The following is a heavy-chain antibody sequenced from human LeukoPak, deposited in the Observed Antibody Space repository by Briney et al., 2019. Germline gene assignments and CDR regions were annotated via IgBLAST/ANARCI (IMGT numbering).Heavy chain of an antibody. CDR3: ARVLAVAGTPFDY. J-gene: IGHJ4*02. D-gene: IGHD6-19*01. Sequence: PSETLSLTCAVSGGSISSSNWWSWVRQPPGKGLEWIGEIYHSGSTNYNPSLKSRVTISVDKSKNQFSLKLSSVTAADTAVYYCARVLAVAGTPFDYWGQGTLVTVSS. CDR1: GGSISSSNW. V-gene: IGHV4-4*02. CDR2: IYHSGST.